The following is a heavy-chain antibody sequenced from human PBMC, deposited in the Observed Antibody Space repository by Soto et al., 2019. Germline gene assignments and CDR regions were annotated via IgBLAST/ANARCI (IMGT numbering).Heavy chain of an antibody. D-gene: IGHD3-10*01. J-gene: IGHJ5*02. V-gene: IGHV3-23*04. CDR3: AKDRGGAGGWFDP. CDR1: GFTFDDYA. CDR2: ISGSGGST. Sequence: EVQLVESGGGLVQPGRSLRLSCAASGFTFDDYAMHWVRQAPGKGLEWVSGISGSGGSTYYADSVKGRFTISRDNSKNTLYLQMNSLRAEDTAVYYCAKDRGGAGGWFDPWGQGTLVTVSS.